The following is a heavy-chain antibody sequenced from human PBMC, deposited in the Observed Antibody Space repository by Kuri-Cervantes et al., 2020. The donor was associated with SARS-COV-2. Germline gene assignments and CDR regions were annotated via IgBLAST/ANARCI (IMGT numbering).Heavy chain of an antibody. J-gene: IGHJ5*02. Sequence: SQTLSLTCAFYGESFSGYYWNWIRQSPGKGLEWIGEVNHRGSTNYNPSLKSRVTISVDTSSKQFSLHLGSVTAADTAVYYCARLGWEWCSSTSCYATWGQGTLVTVSS. CDR3: ARLGWEWCSSTSCYAT. CDR2: VNHRGST. V-gene: IGHV4-34*01. D-gene: IGHD2-2*01. CDR1: GESFSGYY.